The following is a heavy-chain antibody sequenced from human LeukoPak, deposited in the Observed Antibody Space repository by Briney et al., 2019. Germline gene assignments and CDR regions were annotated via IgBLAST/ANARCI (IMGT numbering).Heavy chain of an antibody. Sequence: GGSLRLSCAVSGFPVSSYSMNWVRQAPGKGLEWISYISASGGNIFYLDAVRGRLTVSRDNAMNSLFLQMTRPTGEDTAIYYCERVKGTYFDIRGQGTLVTVSS. V-gene: IGHV3-48*01. J-gene: IGHJ4*02. D-gene: IGHD1-1*01. CDR3: ERVKGTYFDI. CDR2: ISASGGNI. CDR1: GFPVSSYS.